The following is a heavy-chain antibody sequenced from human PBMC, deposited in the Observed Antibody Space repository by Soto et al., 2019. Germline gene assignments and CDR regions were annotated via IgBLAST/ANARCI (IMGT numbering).Heavy chain of an antibody. V-gene: IGHV1-18*01. CDR3: ARDLTPGYGDDIGY. CDR2: IATYNGNP. Sequence: QVQLVQSGAEVKKPGASVKVSCKTFGYTFTSYGISWVRQAPGQGLEWMGYIATYNGNPNYAQKLQGRVTMTIDTSTSTAYMELRSLISDDTAMYYCARDLTPGYGDDIGYWGQGTLVTVSS. CDR1: GYTFTSYG. J-gene: IGHJ4*02. D-gene: IGHD4-17*01.